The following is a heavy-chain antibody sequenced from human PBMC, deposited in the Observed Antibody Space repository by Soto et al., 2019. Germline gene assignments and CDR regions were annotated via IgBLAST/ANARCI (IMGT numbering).Heavy chain of an antibody. CDR3: ARYTPEHYFDY. Sequence: ASVKVSCKASGYTFTTYDINWVRQAPGQGLEWMGWMSPHSGNTGYAQKFQGRVTMTRDTSISTAYMELSSLRSEDTAVYYCARYTPEHYFDYWGQGTLVTVS. J-gene: IGHJ4*02. CDR2: MSPHSGNT. CDR1: GYTFTTYD. V-gene: IGHV1-8*02.